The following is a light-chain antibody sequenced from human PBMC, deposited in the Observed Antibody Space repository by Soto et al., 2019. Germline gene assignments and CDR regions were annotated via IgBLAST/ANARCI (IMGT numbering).Light chain of an antibody. V-gene: IGKV3-15*01. CDR1: QSVSSN. J-gene: IGKJ2*01. CDR2: GAS. Sequence: EIVMTQSPATLSVSPGERATLSCRASQSVSSNLAWYQQKPGQAPRFLIYGASTRATGIPARFSGSGSGTDFTLTITSVQSEDFATYYCQQYNDWPPNYPFGRGTKLEI. CDR3: QQYNDWPPNYP.